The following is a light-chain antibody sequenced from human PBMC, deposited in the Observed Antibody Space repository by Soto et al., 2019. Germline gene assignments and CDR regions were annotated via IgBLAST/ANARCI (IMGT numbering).Light chain of an antibody. Sequence: QSALTQPASASGSPGQSITISCTRTSSDVGAYNYVSWYQQHPGKAPKLMIYDVSHRPSGVSNRFSGSKSGNTASLTISGLQADDEADYYCSSYTNSRTYVFGSGTKLTVL. J-gene: IGLJ1*01. V-gene: IGLV2-14*03. CDR2: DVS. CDR1: SSDVGAYNY. CDR3: SSYTNSRTYV.